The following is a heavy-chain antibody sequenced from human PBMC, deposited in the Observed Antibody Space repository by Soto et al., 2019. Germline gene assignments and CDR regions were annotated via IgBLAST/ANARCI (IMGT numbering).Heavy chain of an antibody. Sequence: QVQLQESGPGLVKPSQTLSLTCTVSGGSISSGGYYWSWIRQHPGKGLEWIGYIYYSGSTYYNPSLMRPVTISVDTSKNQFSLKLSSVTAADTAVYYCARVGLNLELSGGEGYYFDSWGQGPLVTVSS. CDR1: GGSISSGGYY. CDR3: ARVGLNLELSGGEGYYFDS. J-gene: IGHJ4*02. D-gene: IGHD1-7*01. CDR2: IYYSGST. V-gene: IGHV4-31*01.